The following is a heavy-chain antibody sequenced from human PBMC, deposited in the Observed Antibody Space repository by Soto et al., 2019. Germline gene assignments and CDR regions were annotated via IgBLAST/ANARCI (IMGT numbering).Heavy chain of an antibody. Sequence: QVQLVQSGAEVRKPGASVKVSCKASGYTFNRHYIQWVRQAPGQGLEWMGMIDPSGGDTNYAKKFQGRVTLTSDTSPSTVYMELSSMRSEDTAVYYCAKRRGVGLTRSSFDYWGPGTLVIVSS. CDR2: IDPSGGDT. CDR1: GYTFNRHY. CDR3: AKRRGVGLTRSSFDY. V-gene: IGHV1-46*02. J-gene: IGHJ4*02. D-gene: IGHD1-26*01.